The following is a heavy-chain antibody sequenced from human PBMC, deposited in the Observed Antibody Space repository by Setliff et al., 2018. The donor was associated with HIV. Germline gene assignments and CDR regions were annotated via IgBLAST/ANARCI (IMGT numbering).Heavy chain of an antibody. CDR3: AREGSPIYYFDY. V-gene: IGHV1-2*02. D-gene: IGHD3-10*01. CDR2: INPNSGGT. Sequence: ASVKVSCKASGYTFTAYYMHWVRQAPGQGLEWMGWINPNSGGTTYAQKFQGRVTMTRDTSITTAYMEVSSLRSDDTAVYYCAREGSPIYYFDYWSQGTWSPSPQ. J-gene: IGHJ4*02. CDR1: GYTFTAYY.